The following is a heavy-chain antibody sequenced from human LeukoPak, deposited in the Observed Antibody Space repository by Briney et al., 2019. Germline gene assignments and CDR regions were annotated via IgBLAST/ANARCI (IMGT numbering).Heavy chain of an antibody. V-gene: IGHV1-2*02. CDR3: ARADRLHGGPYLIGP. CDR2: INPNSGGT. Sequence: ASVKVSCKTSGYSFTDYYMHWLRQAPGQGLERMGWINPNSGGTSSAQKFQGRVTMTRDTSITTVYMEVSWLTSDDTAIYYCARADRLHGGPYLIGPWGQGTLVTVSS. CDR1: GYSFTDYY. J-gene: IGHJ5*02. D-gene: IGHD2-21*01.